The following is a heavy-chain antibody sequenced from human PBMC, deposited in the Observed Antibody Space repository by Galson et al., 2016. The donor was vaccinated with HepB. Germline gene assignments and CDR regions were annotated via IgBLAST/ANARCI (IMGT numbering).Heavy chain of an antibody. V-gene: IGHV2-5*01. CDR3: SHPRNEILTGYYSPGWFDP. Sequence: PALVKPTQTLTLTCTFSGFSLSTSGVGVGWIRQSPGKALEWLALIYWNDDKRYSPSLKSRLTITKDTSKNLVVLTMTNMDPVSTATYFCSHPRNEILTGYYSPGWFDPWGRRTLVTVSS. D-gene: IGHD3-9*01. CDR1: GFSLSTSGVG. J-gene: IGHJ5*02. CDR2: IYWNDDK.